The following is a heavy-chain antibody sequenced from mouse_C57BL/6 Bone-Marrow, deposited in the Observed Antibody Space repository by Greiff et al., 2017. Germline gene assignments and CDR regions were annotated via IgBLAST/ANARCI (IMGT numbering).Heavy chain of an antibody. CDR1: GYTFTTYP. V-gene: IGHV1-47*01. CDR2: FHPYNDDT. Sequence: QVQLKESGAELVKPGASVKMSCKASGYTFTTYPIEWMKQNPGKSLEWIGNFHPYNDDTTYNEKFKGKATLTVDKSSSTVYLELSRLTSDDSAVYYCARGGNYGGYYFDYWGQGTTLTVSS. CDR3: ARGGNYGGYYFDY. J-gene: IGHJ2*01. D-gene: IGHD2-1*01.